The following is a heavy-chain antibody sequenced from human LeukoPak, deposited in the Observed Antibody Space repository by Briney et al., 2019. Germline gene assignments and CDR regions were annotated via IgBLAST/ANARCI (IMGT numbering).Heavy chain of an antibody. Sequence: GGSLRLSCTNSGFTFGDYAMSWVRQAPGKGLEWVGFIRSKVYGGTPEYAASVKGRFTISRDDSKSIAYLQMNSLKTEDTAVYYCTRVDCSSTSCYISHADYWGRGTLVTVSS. V-gene: IGHV3-49*04. CDR2: IRSKVYGGTP. CDR3: TRVDCSSTSCYISHADY. D-gene: IGHD2-2*02. CDR1: GFTFGDYA. J-gene: IGHJ4*02.